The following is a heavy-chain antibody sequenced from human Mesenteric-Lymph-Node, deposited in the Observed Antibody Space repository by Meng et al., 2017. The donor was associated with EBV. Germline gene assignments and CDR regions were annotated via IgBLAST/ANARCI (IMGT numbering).Heavy chain of an antibody. CDR2: ISPYDTNP. J-gene: IGHJ4*02. Sequence: QIQLVQPGSEVKRPGASVKVSCRASGYTFSSYGISWVRQAPGQGLEWMGWISPYDTNPNYSQKFQGRVTMTTDTSTNTVHMELRSLTSDDTAVYYCARVGHDYWGQGTLVTVAS. V-gene: IGHV1-18*01. CDR1: GYTFSSYG. D-gene: IGHD3-16*01. CDR3: ARVGHDY.